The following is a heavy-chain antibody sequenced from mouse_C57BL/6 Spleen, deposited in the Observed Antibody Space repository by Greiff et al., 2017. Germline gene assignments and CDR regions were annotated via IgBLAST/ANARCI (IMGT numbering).Heavy chain of an antibody. CDR2: IRSKSNNYAT. J-gene: IGHJ2*01. Sequence: DVQLQESGGGLVQPKGSLKLSCAASGFSFNTYAMNWVRQAPGKGLEWVARIRSKSNNYATYYADSVKDRFTISRDDSESMLYLQMNNLKTEDTAMYYCVRHRNYYGSSLFDYWGQGTTLTVSS. CDR3: VRHRNYYGSSLFDY. D-gene: IGHD1-1*01. V-gene: IGHV10-1*01. CDR1: GFSFNTYA.